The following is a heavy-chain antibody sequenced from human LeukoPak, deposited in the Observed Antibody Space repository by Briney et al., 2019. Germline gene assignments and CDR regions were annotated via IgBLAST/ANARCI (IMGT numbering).Heavy chain of an antibody. CDR2: ISSSSSYI. CDR3: ASSTAGRWYRDSHYFDC. CDR1: GLTFSSYS. D-gene: IGHD4-23*01. Sequence: KPGGSQRLSCAASGLTFSSYSMNWVRQVPGKGLEWVSSISSSSSYIYYADSVRGRFTISRDNAKNSLYLQMNSLRAEDTAVYYCASSTAGRWYRDSHYFDCWGQGILVTVSS. V-gene: IGHV3-21*01. J-gene: IGHJ4*02.